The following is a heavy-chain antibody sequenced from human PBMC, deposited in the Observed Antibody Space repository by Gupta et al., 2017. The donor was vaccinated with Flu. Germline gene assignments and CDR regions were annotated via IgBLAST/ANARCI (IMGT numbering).Heavy chain of an antibody. CDR1: GFPFSAYG. Sequence: QMQLVESGGGVVQFGTSLRLSCAASGFPFSAYGMPLVRQAPGKGLEWVAEIASDGSHKDYADSVRGRFIISRDNSKNTLSLEMDSLRVEDTAIYYCAKDGPWTASCPYYCYYMDVWGKGTTVTVSS. V-gene: IGHV3-30*18. CDR3: AKDGPWTASCPYYCYYMDV. J-gene: IGHJ6*03. D-gene: IGHD2-2*01. CDR2: IASDGSHK.